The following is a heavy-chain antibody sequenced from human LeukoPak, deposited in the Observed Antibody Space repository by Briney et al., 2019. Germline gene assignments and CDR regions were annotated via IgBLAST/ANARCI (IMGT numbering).Heavy chain of an antibody. V-gene: IGHV3-21*01. CDR2: IGPSSGDI. CDR1: GFTFRIYS. CDR3: ARDRGARGRGLA. D-gene: IGHD3-10*01. J-gene: IGHJ5*02. Sequence: PGGSLRLSCAASGFTFRIYSMNWVRQAPGTGLEWVSSIGPSSGDIYYADSEKGRFTISRDNDKNSLYLQMNSLRAEDTAVYYCARDRGARGRGLAWGQGTQVTVSS.